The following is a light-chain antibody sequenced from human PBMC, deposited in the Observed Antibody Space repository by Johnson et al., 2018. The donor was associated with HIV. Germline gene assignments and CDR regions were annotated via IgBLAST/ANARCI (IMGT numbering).Light chain of an antibody. CDR3: GTWDNSLNVYV. CDR2: DNN. Sequence: QSVLTQPPSVSAAPRQKVTISCSGSSSNIGNNYVSWYQQLPGTAPKLLIYDNNKRPSGIPDRLSGSKSGASATLDITGLQTGDEADYYCGTWDNSLNVYVVGTGTKVTVL. J-gene: IGLJ1*01. V-gene: IGLV1-51*01. CDR1: SSNIGNNY.